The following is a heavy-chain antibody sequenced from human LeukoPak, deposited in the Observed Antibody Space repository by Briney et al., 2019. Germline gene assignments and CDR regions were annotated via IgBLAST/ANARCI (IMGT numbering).Heavy chain of an antibody. Sequence: ASVKVSCKASGYTFTGYYMHWVRQAPGQGLEWMGWINPNSGGTNYAQKFLGRVTMTRDTSISTAYMELSRLRSDDTAVYYCARDDTYYYDSSGYPLFDPWGQGTLVTVSS. CDR1: GYTFTGYY. J-gene: IGHJ5*02. CDR3: ARDDTYYYDSSGYPLFDP. V-gene: IGHV1-2*02. CDR2: INPNSGGT. D-gene: IGHD3-22*01.